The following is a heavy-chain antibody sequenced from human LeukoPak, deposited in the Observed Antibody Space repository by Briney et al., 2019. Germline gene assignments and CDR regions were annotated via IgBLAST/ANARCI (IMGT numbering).Heavy chain of an antibody. D-gene: IGHD6-19*01. V-gene: IGHV4-34*01. CDR1: GGSFSGYY. J-gene: IGHJ5*02. CDR3: ARGNRHLRRIAVAGRGSNWFDP. CDR2: INHSGST. Sequence: SETLSLTCAVYGGSFSGYYWSWIRQPPGKGLEWIGEINHSGSTNYNPSLKSRVTISVDTSKNQFSLKLSSVTAADTAVYYCARGNRHLRRIAVAGRGSNWFDPWGQGTLVTVSS.